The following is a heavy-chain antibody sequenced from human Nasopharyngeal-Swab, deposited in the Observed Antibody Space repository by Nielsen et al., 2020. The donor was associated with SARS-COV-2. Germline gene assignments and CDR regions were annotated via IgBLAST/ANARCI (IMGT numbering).Heavy chain of an antibody. CDR3: AKDGGITMVRGVLDY. CDR1: GFTFSSYA. Sequence: GESLKISCAASGFTFSSYAMSWVRQAPGKGLEWVSAISGSGGSTYYADSVKGRFTISRGNSKNTLYLQMNSLRAEDTAVYYCAKDGGITMVRGVLDYWGQGTLVTVSS. J-gene: IGHJ4*02. V-gene: IGHV3-23*01. D-gene: IGHD3-10*01. CDR2: ISGSGGST.